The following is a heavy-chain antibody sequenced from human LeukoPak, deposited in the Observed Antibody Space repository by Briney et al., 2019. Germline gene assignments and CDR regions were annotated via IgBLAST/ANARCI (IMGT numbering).Heavy chain of an antibody. CDR3: ARDGDGYTDYYGMDV. D-gene: IGHD5-24*01. J-gene: IGHJ6*02. CDR1: GGSISSYY. Sequence: KSSETLSLTCTVSGGSISSYYWSWIRQPPGKGLEWIGYIYYSGSTNYNPSLESRVTISVDTSKNQFSLKLSSVTAADTAVYYCARDGDGYTDYYGMDVWGQGTTVTVSS. CDR2: IYYSGST. V-gene: IGHV4-59*01.